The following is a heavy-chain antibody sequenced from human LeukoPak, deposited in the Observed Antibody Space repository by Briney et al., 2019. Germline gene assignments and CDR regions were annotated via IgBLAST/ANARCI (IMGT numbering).Heavy chain of an antibody. CDR2: IYTSGST. CDR3: ARGPGALTQETFDM. Sequence: PAETLSLTCTGSGVSTTTSFWSWIRQPAGKGLEWIGRIYTSGSTDYNPSLKSRVSMSLDTSKSQLSLELNSVPAADTAVYFCARGPGALTQETFDMWGQGTLVTVSS. J-gene: IGHJ3*02. V-gene: IGHV4-4*07. CDR1: GVSTTTSF. D-gene: IGHD2-21*02.